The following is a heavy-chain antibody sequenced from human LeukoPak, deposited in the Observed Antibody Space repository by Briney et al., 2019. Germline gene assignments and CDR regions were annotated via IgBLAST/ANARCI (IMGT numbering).Heavy chain of an antibody. CDR1: GFTFSSFD. J-gene: IGHJ4*02. CDR3: ARDRDGDPSFEY. D-gene: IGHD4-17*01. CDR2: ITTSSSTI. Sequence: RSLRLSCAASGFTFSSFDMNWVRHAPGRGLEWVAYITTSSSTICYADSVKGRFTISRDNAKNSLYLQMNSLRDEDTAVYYCARDRDGDPSFEYWGQGTLVTVSS. V-gene: IGHV3-48*02.